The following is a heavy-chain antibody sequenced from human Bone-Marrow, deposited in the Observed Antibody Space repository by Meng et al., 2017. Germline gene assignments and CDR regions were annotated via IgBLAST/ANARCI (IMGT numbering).Heavy chain of an antibody. CDR1: GFTVSSNY. CDR3: AGWLREGDFDY. V-gene: IGHV3-53*01. J-gene: IGHJ4*02. CDR2: IYSGGST. Sequence: GESLKISCAASGFTVSSNYMSWVRQAPGKGLEWVSVIYSGGSTYYADSVKGRFTISRDNSKNTLYLQMNSLRAEDTAVYYCAGWLREGDFDYWGQGTLVTVSS. D-gene: IGHD5-12*01.